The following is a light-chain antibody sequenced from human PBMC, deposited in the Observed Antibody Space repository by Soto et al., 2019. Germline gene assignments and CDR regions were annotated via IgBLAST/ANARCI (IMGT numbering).Light chain of an antibody. CDR3: QQYYSTTWT. Sequence: EIVLTQSPATLSLSPGERATLSCRASQSVSSYLAWYQQKPGQAPRLLIYDASNRATGIPARFSGSGSGTDFTLTISSLEPEDFAVYYCQQYYSTTWTFGQGTKVEIK. J-gene: IGKJ1*01. V-gene: IGKV3-11*01. CDR1: QSVSSY. CDR2: DAS.